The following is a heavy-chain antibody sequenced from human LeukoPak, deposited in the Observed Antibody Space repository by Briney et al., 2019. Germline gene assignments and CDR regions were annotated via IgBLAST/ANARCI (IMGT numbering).Heavy chain of an antibody. V-gene: IGHV3-15*01. D-gene: IGHD2-21*02. Sequence: GGSLRLSCAASGFTFSNAWMSWVRQAPGKGLEWVGRIKSKTDGGTTDYAAPVKGRFTISRDDSKNTLYLQTNSLKTEDTAVYYCTTVFVRLYYFDYWGQGTLVTVSS. J-gene: IGHJ4*02. CDR2: IKSKTDGGTT. CDR3: TTVFVRLYYFDY. CDR1: GFTFSNAW.